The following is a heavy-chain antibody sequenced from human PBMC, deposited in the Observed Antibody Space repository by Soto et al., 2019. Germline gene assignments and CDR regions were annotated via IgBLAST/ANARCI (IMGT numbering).Heavy chain of an antibody. J-gene: IGHJ6*02. V-gene: IGHV1-8*01. CDR1: GYTFTSYD. Sequence: ASVKVSCKASGYTFTSYDINWVRQATGQGIEWMGWMNPNSGNTGYAQKFQGRVTMTRNTSISTAYMELSSLRSEDTAVYYCARGFYYDFWSGYPNYYGMDVWGQGTTVTVSS. CDR2: MNPNSGNT. CDR3: ARGFYYDFWSGYPNYYGMDV. D-gene: IGHD3-3*01.